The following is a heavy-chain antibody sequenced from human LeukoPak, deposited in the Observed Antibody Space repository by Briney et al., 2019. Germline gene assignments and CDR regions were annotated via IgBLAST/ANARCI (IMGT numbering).Heavy chain of an antibody. CDR3: AVRCSGGSCYSGGFDY. CDR2: ISGSGGST. D-gene: IGHD2-15*01. J-gene: IGHJ4*02. V-gene: IGHV3-23*01. Sequence: GGSLRLSCAASGFTFSSYAMSWVRQAPGKGLEWVSAISGSGGSTYYADSVKGRFTISRDNSKNTLYLQMNSLRAEDTAVYCCAVRCSGGSCYSGGFDYWGQGTLVTVSS. CDR1: GFTFSSYA.